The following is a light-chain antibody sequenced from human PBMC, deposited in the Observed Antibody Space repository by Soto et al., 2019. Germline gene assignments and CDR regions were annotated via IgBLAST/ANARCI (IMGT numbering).Light chain of an antibody. V-gene: IGKV3-11*01. J-gene: IGKJ4*01. Sequence: EIVLTQSPATLSLAPGERATLACRASQSVSSSLAWYQHKPGQAPRLPIYATSHRATDIPTRFSGSGSETDFTLTISSLEPEDFAVYYCQQRSDWPTSLTFGGGTRVEIK. CDR2: ATS. CDR1: QSVSSS. CDR3: QQRSDWPTSLT.